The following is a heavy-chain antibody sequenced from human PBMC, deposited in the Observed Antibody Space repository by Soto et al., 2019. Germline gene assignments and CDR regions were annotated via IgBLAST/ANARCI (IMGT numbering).Heavy chain of an antibody. CDR2: IDPSDSYT. D-gene: IGHD2-21*02. CDR3: ARKNRGADCYVHY. J-gene: IGHJ4*02. Sequence: GESLKISCKVSGYSFTSYWISWLRQMPGKGLEWMGRIDPSDSYTNYSPSFQGHVTISADKSISTAYLQWSSLKASDTAMYYCARKNRGADCYVHYWGQGTRFTVSS. V-gene: IGHV5-10-1*01. CDR1: GYSFTSYW.